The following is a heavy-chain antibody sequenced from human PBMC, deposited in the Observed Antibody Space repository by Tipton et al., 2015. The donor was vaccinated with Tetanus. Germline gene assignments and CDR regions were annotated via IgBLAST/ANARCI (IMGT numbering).Heavy chain of an antibody. CDR2: IKSKTDGGTT. CDR3: TTDVPLLRYFAPFDY. V-gene: IGHV3-15*01. Sequence: SLRLSCAASGFTFSNAWMSWVRQAPGKGLEWVGRIKSKTDGGTTDYAAPVKGRFTISSDDSKNTLYLQMNSLKTEDTAVYYCTTDVPLLRYFAPFDYWGQGTLVTVSS. D-gene: IGHD3-9*01. J-gene: IGHJ4*02. CDR1: GFTFSNAW.